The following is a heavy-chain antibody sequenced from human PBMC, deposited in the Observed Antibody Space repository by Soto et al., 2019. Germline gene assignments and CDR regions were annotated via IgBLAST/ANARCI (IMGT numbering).Heavy chain of an antibody. V-gene: IGHV1-18*04. D-gene: IGHD6-19*01. CDR1: DYTFTSYG. CDR2: ISAYNGNT. CDR3: ARDRRLARTYSSGCTKVGLDY. J-gene: IGHJ4*02. Sequence: QVQLVQSEAEVKKPGASVKVSCKASDYTFTSYGISWVRQAPGQGLEWMGWISAYNGNTNYAQKLQGRVTMTTDTSTSTAYMELRSLRSDDTAVYYCARDRRLARTYSSGCTKVGLDYWGQGTLVTVSS.